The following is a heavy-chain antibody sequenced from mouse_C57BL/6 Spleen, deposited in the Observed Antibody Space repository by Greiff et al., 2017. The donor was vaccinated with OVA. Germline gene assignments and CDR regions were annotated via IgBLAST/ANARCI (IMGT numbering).Heavy chain of an antibody. CDR1: GYTFTSYW. Sequence: VQLQQSGAELVRPGSSVKLSCKASGYTFTSYWMDWVKQRPGQGLEWIGNIYPSDSETHYNQKFKDKATLTVDKSSSTAYMQLSSLTSEDSAVYYCARSRIYYCGSSYDPFAYWGQGTLVTVSA. V-gene: IGHV1-61*01. CDR2: IYPSDSET. J-gene: IGHJ3*01. CDR3: ARSRIYYCGSSYDPFAY. D-gene: IGHD1-1*01.